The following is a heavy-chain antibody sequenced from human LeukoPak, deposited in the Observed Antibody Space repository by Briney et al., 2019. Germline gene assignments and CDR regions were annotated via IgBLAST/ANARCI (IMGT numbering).Heavy chain of an antibody. V-gene: IGHV3-23*01. Sequence: GESLRLSCAASGFTFSNYAMTWVRQAPGKGLEWVSCISGNGYSTHYADSVKGRFTISRENGKNSLYLQMNSLRAGDTAVYYCAREPPYGSGSHEAYGMDVWGQGTTVTVSS. CDR1: GFTFSNYA. J-gene: IGHJ6*02. CDR2: ISGNGYST. CDR3: AREPPYGSGSHEAYGMDV. D-gene: IGHD3-10*01.